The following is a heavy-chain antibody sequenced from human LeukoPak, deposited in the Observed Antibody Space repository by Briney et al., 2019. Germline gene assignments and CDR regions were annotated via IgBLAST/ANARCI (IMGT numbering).Heavy chain of an antibody. CDR3: ARTFYDTLDSDAFDF. V-gene: IGHV1-2*02. CDR2: INPDSGGT. J-gene: IGHJ3*01. CDR1: GYTFTGYY. D-gene: IGHD2/OR15-2a*01. Sequence: ASVKVSCRASGYTFTGYYMHWVRQAPGQGLEWMGWINPDSGGTNNAQKFQGRVTMTRDTSISTAYMELSRLRSDDTAVYYCARTFYDTLDSDAFDFWGQGTMVIVSS.